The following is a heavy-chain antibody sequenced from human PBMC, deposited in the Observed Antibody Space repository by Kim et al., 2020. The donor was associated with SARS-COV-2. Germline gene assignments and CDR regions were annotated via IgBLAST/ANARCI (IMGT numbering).Heavy chain of an antibody. CDR1: GGSFSGYY. Sequence: SETLSLTCAVYGGSFSGYYWSWIRQPPGKGLEWIGEINHSGSTNYNPSLKSRVTISVDTSKNQFSLKLSSVTAADTAVYYCARGLYSSSWVDYWGQGTLV. D-gene: IGHD6-13*01. CDR3: ARGLYSSSWVDY. CDR2: INHSGST. V-gene: IGHV4-34*01. J-gene: IGHJ4*02.